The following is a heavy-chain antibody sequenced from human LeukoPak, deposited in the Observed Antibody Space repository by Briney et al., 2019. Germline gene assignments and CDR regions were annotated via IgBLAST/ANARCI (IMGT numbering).Heavy chain of an antibody. CDR3: ARDFYGSGSYYTVAFDS. J-gene: IGHJ4*02. CDR2: IDGNGGDT. D-gene: IGHD3-10*01. V-gene: IGHV3-23*01. Sequence: GGSLRLSCAASGFTFRSHAMSWVRQAPGRGLEWVASIDGNGGDTYYADSVKGRFPISRDHSKNTVYLQMSSLSAEDTAVYYCARDFYGSGSYYTVAFDSWGQGTLVTVSS. CDR1: GFTFRSHA.